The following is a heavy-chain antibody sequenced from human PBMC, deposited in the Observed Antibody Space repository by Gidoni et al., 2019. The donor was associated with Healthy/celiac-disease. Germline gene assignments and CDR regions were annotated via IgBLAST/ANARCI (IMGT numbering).Heavy chain of an antibody. CDR3: ARDPPGSSGYLQYYYYYYGMDV. D-gene: IGHD3-22*01. CDR2: ISYDGSNK. J-gene: IGHJ6*02. V-gene: IGHV3-30-3*01. Sequence: QVQLVESGGGVVQPGRSLRLSCAAAGFTLSSYAMHWVRQAPGKGLEWVAVISYDGSNKCYADSVKGRFTISRDNSKNTLYLQMNSLRAEDTAVYYCARDPPGSSGYLQYYYYYYGMDVWGQGTTVTVSS. CDR1: GFTLSSYA.